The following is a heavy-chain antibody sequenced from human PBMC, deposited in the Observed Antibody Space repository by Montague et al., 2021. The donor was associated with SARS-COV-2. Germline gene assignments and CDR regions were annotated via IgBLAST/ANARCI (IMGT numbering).Heavy chain of an antibody. CDR1: GGSISGDNYY. D-gene: IGHD1-26*01. J-gene: IGHJ2*01. Sequence: TLSLTCTVSGGSISGDNYYLTWIRQHPGKGLEWIAYIYYTGSTYYNPSLQSRLRTSLDTSKNQFSLTLTSVTAADTAIYYCARDRGWGSRGAGYIDLWGRGTLVTVSS. CDR2: IYYTGST. CDR3: ARDRGWGSRGAGYIDL. V-gene: IGHV4-31*03.